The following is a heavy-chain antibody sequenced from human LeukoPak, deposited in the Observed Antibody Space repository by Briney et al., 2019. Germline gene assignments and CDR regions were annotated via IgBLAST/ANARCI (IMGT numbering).Heavy chain of an antibody. V-gene: IGHV4-34*01. Sequence: SETLSLTCAVYGGSFSGYYWSWLRQPPGKGLEWIGEINHSGSTNYNPSLKSRVTISVDTSKNQFSLKLSSVTAADTAVYYCARDQGGSGSYYPFDYWGQGTLVTVSS. D-gene: IGHD3-10*01. CDR1: GGSFSGYY. CDR2: INHSGST. J-gene: IGHJ4*02. CDR3: ARDQGGSGSYYPFDY.